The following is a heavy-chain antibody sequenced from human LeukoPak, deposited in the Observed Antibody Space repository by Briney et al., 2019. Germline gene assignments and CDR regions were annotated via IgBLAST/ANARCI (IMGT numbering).Heavy chain of an antibody. CDR1: GFTFSCYS. D-gene: IGHD2-2*01. V-gene: IGHV3-21*01. CDR2: ISSYDGGYI. J-gene: IGHJ4*02. CDR3: ARGNAPQPFDS. Sequence: PGGSLILSCAASGFTFSCYSRHWLRQAPGKGLEWVSSISSYDGGYIYYSDSGKGRFTISRDNAKNSLYLQMNSLRAEDTAVYYCARGNAPQPFDSWGQGTLVTVS.